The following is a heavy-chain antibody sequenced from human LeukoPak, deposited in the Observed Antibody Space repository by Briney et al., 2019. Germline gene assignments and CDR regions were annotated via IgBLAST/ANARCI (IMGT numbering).Heavy chain of an antibody. V-gene: IGHV4-59*01. Sequence: SETLSLTCTVSGGSISSYYWSWIRQPPGKGLEWIGYIYYSGSTNYNPSLKSRVTISVDTSKNQFSLKLSSVTAADTAVYYCARGRGYYDSSGYESDAFDIWGQGTMVTVSS. CDR1: GGSISSYY. CDR3: ARGRGYYDSSGYESDAFDI. D-gene: IGHD3-22*01. CDR2: IYYSGST. J-gene: IGHJ3*02.